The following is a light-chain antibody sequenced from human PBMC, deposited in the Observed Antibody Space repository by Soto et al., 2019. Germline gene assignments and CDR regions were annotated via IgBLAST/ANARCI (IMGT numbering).Light chain of an antibody. J-gene: IGLJ2*01. V-gene: IGLV3-21*02. CDR2: DDS. CDR1: DIGSYS. CDR3: QVWDSSSDHAV. Sequence: SYELTQPPSVSVAPGQTARITCGGNDIGSYSVHWYQQRPGQAPVLVVYDDSDRPSRIPERFSGSNSGNTATLAISRVEVGDEADYYCQVWDSSSDHAVFGGGTTLTVL.